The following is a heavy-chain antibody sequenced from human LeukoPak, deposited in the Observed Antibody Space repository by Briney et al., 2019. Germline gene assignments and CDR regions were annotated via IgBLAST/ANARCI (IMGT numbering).Heavy chain of an antibody. Sequence: PSETLSVTCSVSGGTIRSSHYYWGWIRQPPWQGLEWIASVYYSGSTYYTPSLRSRVTISIGTSKNQFSLELTSVTAADTAVFYCARQGGDNGYYYFDFWGQGTLVTVSS. D-gene: IGHD4-17*01. CDR3: ARQGGDNGYYYFDF. V-gene: IGHV4-39*01. J-gene: IGHJ4*02. CDR1: GGTIRSSHYY. CDR2: VYYSGST.